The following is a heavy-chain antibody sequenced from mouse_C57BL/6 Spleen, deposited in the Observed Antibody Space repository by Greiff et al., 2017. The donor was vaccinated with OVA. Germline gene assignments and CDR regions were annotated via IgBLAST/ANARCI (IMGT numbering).Heavy chain of an antibody. CDR3: ARTGDYDWYFDG. J-gene: IGHJ1*03. V-gene: IGHV1-80*01. CDR2: IYPGDGDT. CDR1: GYAFSSYW. D-gene: IGHD2-4*01. Sequence: QVQLKQSGAELVKPGASVKISCKASGYAFSSYWMNWVKQRPGKGLEWIGQIYPGDGDTNYNGKFKGKATLTADKSSSTAYMQLSSLTSEDSAVYFCARTGDYDWYFDGWGTGTTVTVSS.